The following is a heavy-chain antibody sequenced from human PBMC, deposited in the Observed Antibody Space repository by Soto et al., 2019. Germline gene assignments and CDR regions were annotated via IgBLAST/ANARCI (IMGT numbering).Heavy chain of an antibody. CDR1: GFTFSSYG. CDR2: ISSSDSPI. J-gene: IGHJ6*02. V-gene: IGHV3-48*02. Sequence: EVQLVESGGGLVQPGGSLRLSCAASGFTFSSYGMNWVRQAPGKGLEWLSYISSSDSPIYYADSVKGRFTISRDEGKNSLYLQMNSLRDEDTAVYYCAREGYFNFDMDVWGQGTTVTVSS. CDR3: AREGYFNFDMDV.